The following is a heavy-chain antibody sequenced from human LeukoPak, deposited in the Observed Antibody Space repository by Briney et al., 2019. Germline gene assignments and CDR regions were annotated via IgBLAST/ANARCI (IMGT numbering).Heavy chain of an antibody. J-gene: IGHJ3*02. CDR2: IWYDGRNK. CDR3: ARVNRGDAFDI. V-gene: IGHV3-33*08. D-gene: IGHD3-16*02. Sequence: GGSLRLSCAASGFTFNYYAMNWVRQAPGKGLEWVAVIWYDGRNKFYADSLKGRFTISRDNSKNTLYLQMNSLRAEDTAVYYCARVNRGDAFDIWGQGTLVTVSS. CDR1: GFTFNYYA.